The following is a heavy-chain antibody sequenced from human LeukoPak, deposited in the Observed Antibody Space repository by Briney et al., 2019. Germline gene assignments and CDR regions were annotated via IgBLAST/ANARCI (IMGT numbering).Heavy chain of an antibody. V-gene: IGHV1-69*06. CDR3: ARTVVVPAAMRFHYYYMDV. D-gene: IGHD2-2*01. CDR2: IIPIFGTA. CDR1: GGTFSSYA. J-gene: IGHJ6*03. Sequence: ASVKVSCKASGGTFSSYAISWVRQAPGQGLEWMGGIIPIFGTANYAQKFQGRVTITADKSTSTAYMELSSLRSEDTAVYYCARTVVVPAAMRFHYYYMDVWGKGTTVTVSS.